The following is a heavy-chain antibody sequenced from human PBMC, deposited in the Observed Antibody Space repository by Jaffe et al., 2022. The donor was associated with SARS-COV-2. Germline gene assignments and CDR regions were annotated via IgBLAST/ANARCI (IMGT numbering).Heavy chain of an antibody. CDR2: ISSSSSYI. CDR3: ARDTRPMHSYAHFDY. J-gene: IGHJ4*02. CDR1: GFTFSSYS. V-gene: IGHV3-21*01. Sequence: EVQLVESGGGLVKPGGSLRLSCAASGFTFSSYSMNWVRQAPGKGLEWVSSISSSSSYIYYADSVKGRFTISRDNAKNSLYLQMNSLRAEDTAVYYCARDTRPMHSYAHFDYWGQGTLVTVSS. D-gene: IGHD5-18*01.